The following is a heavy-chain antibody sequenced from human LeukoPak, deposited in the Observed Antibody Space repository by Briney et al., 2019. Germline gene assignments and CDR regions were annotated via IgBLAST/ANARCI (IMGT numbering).Heavy chain of an antibody. CDR3: ARASWGGIFDY. Sequence: SETLSLTCTVSGVSISSGSYYWRWLRQPAGKGLEWIVRIYTSGSTNYHPSLKSRVTISVDTSKNPFSLKLSSVTAADTAVYYCARASWGGIFDYWGQGTLVTVSS. CDR2: IYTSGST. V-gene: IGHV4-61*02. J-gene: IGHJ4*02. D-gene: IGHD3-16*01. CDR1: GVSISSGSYY.